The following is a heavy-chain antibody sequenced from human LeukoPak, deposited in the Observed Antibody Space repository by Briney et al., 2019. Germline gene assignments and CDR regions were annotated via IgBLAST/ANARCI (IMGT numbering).Heavy chain of an antibody. V-gene: IGHV4-61*02. Sequence: KASETLSLTCTVSGGSISSGSYYWSWIRQPAGRGLEWIGRIYTSGSTNYNPSLKSRVTISVDTSKNQFSLKLSSVTAADTAVYYCAVSIAAAGTFAGDYYYYYGMDVWGQGTTVTVSS. J-gene: IGHJ6*02. CDR3: AVSIAAAGTFAGDYYYYYGMDV. CDR2: IYTSGST. D-gene: IGHD6-13*01. CDR1: GGSISSGSYY.